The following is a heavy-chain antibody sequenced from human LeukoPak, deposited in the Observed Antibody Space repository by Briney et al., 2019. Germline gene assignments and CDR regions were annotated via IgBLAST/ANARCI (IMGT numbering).Heavy chain of an antibody. D-gene: IGHD3-9*01. V-gene: IGHV3-21*01. CDR2: ISSSSSYI. CDR1: GFTFSSCS. Sequence: GGSLRLSCAASGFTFSSCSMNWVRQAPGKGLEWVSSISSSSSYIYYADSVKGRFTISRDNAKNSLYLQMNSLRAEDTAVYYCARGQMPYYDILTGYADYWGQGTLVTVSS. CDR3: ARGQMPYYDILTGYADY. J-gene: IGHJ4*02.